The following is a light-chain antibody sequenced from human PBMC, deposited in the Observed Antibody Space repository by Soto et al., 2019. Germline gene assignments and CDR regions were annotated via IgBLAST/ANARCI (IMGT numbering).Light chain of an antibody. V-gene: IGKV1-39*01. J-gene: IGKJ5*01. Sequence: DIQMTQSPSSLSASVGDRVTITCRASQSISSYLNWCQQKPGKAPKLLIYAASSLQSGVPSRFSGSGSGTDFTLTISSLQPEDFATYYCQHSYITPHTFGQGTRLEIK. CDR1: QSISSY. CDR2: AAS. CDR3: QHSYITPHT.